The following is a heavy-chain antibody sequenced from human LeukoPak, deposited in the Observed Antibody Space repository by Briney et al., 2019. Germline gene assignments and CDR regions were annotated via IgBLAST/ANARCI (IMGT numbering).Heavy chain of an antibody. CDR3: ARGYSSSWYGDYYYYYMDV. D-gene: IGHD6-13*01. J-gene: IGHJ6*03. Sequence: ASVKVSCKASGYTFTGYYMHWVRPATGQGLEWMGWMNPNSGNTGYAQKFQGRVTITRNTSISTAYMELSSLRSEDTAVYYCARGYSSSWYGDYYYYYMDVWGKGTTVTVSS. CDR1: GYTFTGYY. CDR2: MNPNSGNT. V-gene: IGHV1-8*03.